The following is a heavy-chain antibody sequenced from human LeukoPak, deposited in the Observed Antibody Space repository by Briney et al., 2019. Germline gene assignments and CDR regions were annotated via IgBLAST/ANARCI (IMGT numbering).Heavy chain of an antibody. V-gene: IGHV3-53*01. CDR2: IYSGGTT. D-gene: IGHD4-23*01. J-gene: IGHJ5*02. Sequence: GGSLRLSCAASGFTVSNNYMTWVRQAPGKGLEWVSLIYSGGTTFYTDTVKGRFTISRDSSKNTLYLQMNNLKAEDTAVYYCTTSPAVASWGQGTLVTVSS. CDR3: TTSPAVAS. CDR1: GFTVSNNY.